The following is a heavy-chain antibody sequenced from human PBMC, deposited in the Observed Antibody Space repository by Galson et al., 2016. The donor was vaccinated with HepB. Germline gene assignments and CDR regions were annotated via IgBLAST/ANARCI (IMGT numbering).Heavy chain of an antibody. CDR2: ITYNGDKI. V-gene: IGHV3-9*01. Sequence: SLRLSCAASRFTFDGCVMHWVRQAPGKGLEWVSSITYNGDKIGYADSVKGRFTISRDNAKNSLYLQKNSLRAEDTALYYCVNDMARPTFFRRTPFDGLNVCDQGTTVTGSS. D-gene: IGHD2/OR15-2a*01. CDR1: RFTFDGCV. J-gene: IGHJ6*02. CDR3: VNDMARPTFFRRTPFDGLNV.